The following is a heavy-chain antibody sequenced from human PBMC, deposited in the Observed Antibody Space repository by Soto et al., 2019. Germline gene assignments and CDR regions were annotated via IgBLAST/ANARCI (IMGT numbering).Heavy chain of an antibody. CDR1: GYTFTGYY. D-gene: IGHD5-12*01. CDR2: INPNSGGS. J-gene: IGHJ6*02. CDR3: ARDRLGYSGYGPYYFYGMDV. V-gene: IGHV1-2*02. Sequence: ASVKVSCKASGYTFTGYYIHWVRQAPGQGLEWMAWINPNSGGSNFAGKFQGRVTMTRDTSITTAYMELNGLGSDDTAVYYCARDRLGYSGYGPYYFYGMDVWGQGTTVTVSS.